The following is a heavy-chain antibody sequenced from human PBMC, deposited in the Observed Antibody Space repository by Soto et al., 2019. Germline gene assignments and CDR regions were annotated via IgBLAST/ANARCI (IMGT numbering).Heavy chain of an antibody. CDR2: ISVDGGST. V-gene: IGHV3-30*14. Sequence: QVQLVESGGGVVQPGRSLRLSCIASGFTFSTYVMHWVRQAPGEGLEWVAGISVDGGSTHYTDSVKGRFTISRDNAKKTVYLQMDSLTVEETTVYYCAREDESSGHAGTFKHWGQGTLVTVSS. D-gene: IGHD3-22*01. CDR1: GFTFSTYV. CDR3: AREDESSGHAGTFKH. J-gene: IGHJ1*01.